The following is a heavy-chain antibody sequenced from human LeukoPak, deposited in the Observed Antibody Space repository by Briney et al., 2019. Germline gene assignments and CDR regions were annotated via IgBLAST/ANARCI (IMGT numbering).Heavy chain of an antibody. D-gene: IGHD6-13*01. CDR1: GGSISSYY. CDR3: ATTTTPGGIAAAGTGDAFDI. V-gene: IGHV4-4*07. CDR2: IYTSGST. J-gene: IGHJ3*02. Sequence: PSETLSLTCTVSGGSISSYYWSWIRQPAGKGLEWIGRIYTSGSTNYNPSLKSRVTMSVDTSKNQFSLKLSSVTAADTAVYYCATTTTPGGIAAAGTGDAFDIWGQGTMVTVSS.